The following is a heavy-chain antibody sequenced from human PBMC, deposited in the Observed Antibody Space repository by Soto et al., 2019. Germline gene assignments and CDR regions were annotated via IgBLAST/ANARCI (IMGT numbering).Heavy chain of an antibody. Sequence: EVQLVESGGGLVQPGGSLRLSCAASGFTFSNYWMHWVRQAPGKGLVWVSRISSDGRSTTYADSVKGRFTISRDKAKNTLDLQMNSLRVEDTAVYYCVGSGSLNRFDPWGQGTLVTVSS. V-gene: IGHV3-74*01. J-gene: IGHJ5*02. CDR1: GFTFSNYW. D-gene: IGHD3-10*01. CDR3: VGSGSLNRFDP. CDR2: ISSDGRST.